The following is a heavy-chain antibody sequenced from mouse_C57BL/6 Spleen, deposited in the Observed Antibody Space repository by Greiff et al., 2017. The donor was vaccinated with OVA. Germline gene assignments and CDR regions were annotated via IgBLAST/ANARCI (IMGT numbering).Heavy chain of an antibody. CDR2: INPYNGGT. CDR3: ARESLLEAY. D-gene: IGHD2-10*01. J-gene: IGHJ3*01. CDR1: GYTFTDYY. Sequence: EVKLQESGPVLVKPGASVKMSCKASGYTFTDYYMNWVKQSHGKSLEWIGVINPYNGGTSYNQKFKGKATLTVDKSSSTAYMELNSLTSEDSAVYYCARESLLEAYWGQGTLVTVSA. V-gene: IGHV1-19*01.